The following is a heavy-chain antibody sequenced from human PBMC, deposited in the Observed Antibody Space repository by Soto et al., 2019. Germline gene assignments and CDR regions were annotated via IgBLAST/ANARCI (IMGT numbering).Heavy chain of an antibody. Sequence: GASVKVSCKASGYTFTSYGISWVRQAPGQGLEWMGWISAYNGNTNYAQKLQGRVTMTTDTSTSTAYMELRSLRSDDTAVYYCARVGSSGWSDYYYGMDVWGQGTKVTVYS. V-gene: IGHV1-18*04. D-gene: IGHD6-19*01. CDR2: ISAYNGNT. J-gene: IGHJ6*02. CDR3: ARVGSSGWSDYYYGMDV. CDR1: GYTFTSYG.